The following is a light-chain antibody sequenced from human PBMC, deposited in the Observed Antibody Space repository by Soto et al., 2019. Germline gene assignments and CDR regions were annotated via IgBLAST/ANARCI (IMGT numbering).Light chain of an antibody. J-gene: IGLJ3*02. CDR1: SSNIGAGYD. CDR2: GNS. Sequence: QSVLTQPPSVSGAPGQRVTISCTGSSSNIGAGYDVHWYQQLPGTAPKLFISGNSNRPSGVPDRFSGSKSATSASLAITGLQAEDEADYYCQSYDNSLGWVFGGGTQLTVL. CDR3: QSYDNSLGWV. V-gene: IGLV1-40*01.